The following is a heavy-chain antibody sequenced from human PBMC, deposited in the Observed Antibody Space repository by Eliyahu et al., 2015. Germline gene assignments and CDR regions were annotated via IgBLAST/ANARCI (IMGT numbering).Heavy chain of an antibody. CDR1: GFTFSSHA. CDR2: VSGSGDT. J-gene: IGHJ4*02. CDR3: AKEWDRGLFDY. V-gene: IGHV3-23*01. Sequence: EVQLLESGGGFVQPGGSLRLSCAASGFTFSSHAMSWVRQAPGKGLEWVSTVSGSGDTYYAASVKGRFTFSRDNSKNTLYLQMNSLRAEDTAVYYCAKEWDRGLFDYWGQGTLVTVSS. D-gene: IGHD3-10*01.